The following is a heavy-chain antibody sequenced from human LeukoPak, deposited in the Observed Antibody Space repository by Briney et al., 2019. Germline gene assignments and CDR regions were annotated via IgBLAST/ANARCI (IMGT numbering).Heavy chain of an antibody. V-gene: IGHV1-18*01. CDR2: INAYNGNT. CDR3: ARDLPDDCSGGSCYSDPSGSDY. CDR1: GYTFTSYG. J-gene: IGHJ4*02. D-gene: IGHD2-15*01. Sequence: ASVKVSCKASGYTFTSYGINWVRQAPGQGLEWMGWINAYNGNTNYAQKLQGRVTMTTDTSTSTAYMELRSLRSDDTAVYYCARDLPDDCSGGSCYSDPSGSDYWGQGTLVTVSS.